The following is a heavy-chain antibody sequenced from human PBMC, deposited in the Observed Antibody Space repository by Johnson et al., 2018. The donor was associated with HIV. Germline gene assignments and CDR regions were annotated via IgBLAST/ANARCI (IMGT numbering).Heavy chain of an antibody. Sequence: EVKLVESGGGLVQPGGSLRLSCAASGFTVSSNYMSWVRQAPGKGLEWVSVIYSGGSTYYADSVKGRFTISRDNSKNTLYLQMNSLRAEDTAVYYCARASHSSGWYGRLGDAFDIWGQGTMVTVSS. CDR2: IYSGGST. CDR1: GFTVSSNY. V-gene: IGHV3-66*01. D-gene: IGHD6-19*01. CDR3: ARASHSSGWYGRLGDAFDI. J-gene: IGHJ3*02.